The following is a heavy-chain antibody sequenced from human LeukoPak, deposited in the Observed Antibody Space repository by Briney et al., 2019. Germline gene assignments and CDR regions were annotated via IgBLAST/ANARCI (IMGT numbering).Heavy chain of an antibody. D-gene: IGHD2-15*01. CDR1: GYTFTSYD. CDR3: ARGLVVVAAINWFDP. CDR2: MNPNSGNT. J-gene: IGHJ5*02. V-gene: IGHV1-8*01. Sequence: ASVTVSCKASGYTFTSYDINWVRQATGQGLEWMGWMNPNSGNTGYAQKFQGRVTMTRNTSISTAYMELSSLRSEDTAVYYCARGLVVVAAINWFDPWGQGTLVTVSS.